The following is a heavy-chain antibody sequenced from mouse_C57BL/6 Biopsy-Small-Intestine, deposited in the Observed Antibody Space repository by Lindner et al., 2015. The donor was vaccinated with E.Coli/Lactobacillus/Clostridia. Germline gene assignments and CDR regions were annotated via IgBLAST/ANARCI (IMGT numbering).Heavy chain of an antibody. J-gene: IGHJ2*01. V-gene: IGHV1-85*01. D-gene: IGHD1-1*01. CDR2: IYPRDGSS. Sequence: VQLQESGPELVKPGASVKLSCKASGYIFTIYDINWVKQRHGQGLEWIGWIYPRDGSSKYNEKFEDKATLTVDTSSSTAYMELHSLTSEDSAVYFCARPYYGAFDYWGQGTTLTVSS. CDR1: GYIFTIYD. CDR3: ARPYYGAFDY.